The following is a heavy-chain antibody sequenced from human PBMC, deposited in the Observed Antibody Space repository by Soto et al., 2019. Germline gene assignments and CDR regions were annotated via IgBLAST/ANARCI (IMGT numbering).Heavy chain of an antibody. D-gene: IGHD1-1*01. CDR3: ATGRIYWNTQGDFDY. CDR2: FDPEDGET. Sequence: ASVKVSCKVSGYTLTELSMHWVRQAPGKGLEWMGGFDPEDGETIYAQKFQGRVTMTEDTSTDTAYMELSSLRSEDTAVYYCATGRIYWNTQGDFDYWGQGTLVTVSS. J-gene: IGHJ4*02. V-gene: IGHV1-24*01. CDR1: GYTLTELS.